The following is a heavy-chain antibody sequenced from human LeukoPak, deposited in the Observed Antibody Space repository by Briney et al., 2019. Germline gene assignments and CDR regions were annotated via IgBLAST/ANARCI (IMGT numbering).Heavy chain of an antibody. D-gene: IGHD2-15*01. Sequence: KPSETLSLTCTVSGGSISSYYWSWIRQPPGKGLEWIGYIYYSGSTNYNPSLKSRVTISVDTSKNQFSLKLSSVTAADPAVYYCARARCSGGSCYWGWFDPWGQGTLVTVSS. J-gene: IGHJ5*02. CDR2: IYYSGST. CDR3: ARARCSGGSCYWGWFDP. CDR1: GGSISSYY. V-gene: IGHV4-59*01.